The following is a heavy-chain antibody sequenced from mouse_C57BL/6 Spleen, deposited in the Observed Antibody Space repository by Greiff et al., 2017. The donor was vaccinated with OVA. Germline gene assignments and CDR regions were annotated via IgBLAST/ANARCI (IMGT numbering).Heavy chain of an antibody. V-gene: IGHV1-80*01. J-gene: IGHJ3*01. CDR2: IYPGDGDT. Sequence: QVQLKESGAELVKPGASVKISCKASGYAFSSYWMNWVKQRPGKGLEWIGQIYPGDGDTNYNGKFKGKATLTADKSSSTAYMQLSSLTSEDSAVYFCARGEGTTDPWFAYWGQGTLVTVSA. CDR3: ARGEGTTDPWFAY. CDR1: GYAFSSYW. D-gene: IGHD1-1*01.